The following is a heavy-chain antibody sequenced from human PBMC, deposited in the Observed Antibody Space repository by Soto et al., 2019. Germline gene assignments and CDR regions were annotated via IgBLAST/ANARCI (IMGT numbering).Heavy chain of an antibody. D-gene: IGHD3-22*01. CDR1: GITFSNYA. J-gene: IGHJ3*02. Sequence: PGGSLRLSCTVSGITFSNYAMTWVRQAPGKGLEWVSSISAGSSSTNYADSVKGRFTISRDNSKDTLYLQMNSLRVEDTAVYYCATVPHDSSGWDDAFDIWGQGTMVTVSS. CDR2: ISAGSSST. V-gene: IGHV3-23*01. CDR3: ATVPHDSSGWDDAFDI.